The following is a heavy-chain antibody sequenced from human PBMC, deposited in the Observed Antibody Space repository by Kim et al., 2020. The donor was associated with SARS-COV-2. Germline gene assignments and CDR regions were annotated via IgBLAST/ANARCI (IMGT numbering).Heavy chain of an antibody. V-gene: IGHV1-2*06. D-gene: IGHD4-4*01. CDR3: ARTNDYSNYGLYYGMDV. Sequence: ASVKVSCKASGYTFTGYYMHWVRQAPGQGLEWMGRINPNSGGTNYAQKFQGRVTMTRDTSISTAYMELRRLRSDDTAVYYCARTNDYSNYGLYYGMDVWGQGTTVTVSS. J-gene: IGHJ6*02. CDR1: GYTFTGYY. CDR2: INPNSGGT.